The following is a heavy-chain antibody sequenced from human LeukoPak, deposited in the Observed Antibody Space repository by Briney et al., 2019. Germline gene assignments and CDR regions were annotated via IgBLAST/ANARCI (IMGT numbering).Heavy chain of an antibody. CDR2: IWYDGSNK. CDR3: AKYRLARRDNRYYFDY. Sequence: GGSLRLSCAASGFTFSSYGTHWVRQAPGQGLEWVAVIWYDGSNKYYADSVKGRFTISRDNSKNTLYLQMNSLRTEDTAVYYCAKYRLARRDNRYYFDYWGEGTLVTVSS. J-gene: IGHJ4*02. V-gene: IGHV3-33*06. CDR1: GFTFSSYG. D-gene: IGHD1-26*01.